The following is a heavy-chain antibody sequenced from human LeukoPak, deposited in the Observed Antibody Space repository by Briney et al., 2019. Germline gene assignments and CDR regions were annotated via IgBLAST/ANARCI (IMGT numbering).Heavy chain of an antibody. Sequence: PGGSLRLSCAASGFTFSNYGMHWVREAPAKGLVGVAFIRSDGSNTYYADSVKGRFTISRDNSKNTLYLQMNSLRAEDTAVYYCAKTLTDYCSGGSCYSGSYYFDYWGQGTLVTVSS. CDR3: AKTLTDYCSGGSCYSGSYYFDY. V-gene: IGHV3-30*02. CDR1: GFTFSNYG. J-gene: IGHJ4*02. CDR2: IRSDGSNT. D-gene: IGHD2-15*01.